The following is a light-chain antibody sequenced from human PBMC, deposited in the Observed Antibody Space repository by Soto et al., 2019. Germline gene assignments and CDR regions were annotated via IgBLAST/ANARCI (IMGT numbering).Light chain of an antibody. J-gene: IGKJ1*01. CDR1: QGINTF. CDR2: AAS. V-gene: IGKV1-9*01. Sequence: IQFTPSPSSLSASVGDRVTITCRASQGINTFLAWYQQKPGKAPKLLIYAASTLQSGVPSRFSGSGSGTDFTLTISRLEPEDFAVYYCQQYGSSPRTFGQGTKVDIK. CDR3: QQYGSSPRT.